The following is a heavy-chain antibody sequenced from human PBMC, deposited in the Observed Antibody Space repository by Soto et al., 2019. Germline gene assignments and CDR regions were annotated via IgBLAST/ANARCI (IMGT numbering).Heavy chain of an antibody. Sequence: PSETLSLTCTVSGGSISSGGYSWSWIRHPPGKGLEWIGYIYHDGRTSYNPSLEGRVTISLDRSKNQLSLKLTSVTAADTAVYHCASGGSFTWFDPWGQGHLVTVSS. CDR1: GGSISSGGYS. CDR2: IYHDGRT. CDR3: ASGGSFTWFDP. V-gene: IGHV4-30-2*01. J-gene: IGHJ5*02. D-gene: IGHD3-16*01.